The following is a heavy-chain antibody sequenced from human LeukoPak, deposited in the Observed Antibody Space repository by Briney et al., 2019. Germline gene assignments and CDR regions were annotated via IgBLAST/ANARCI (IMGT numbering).Heavy chain of an antibody. CDR1: GFTFSSYW. CDR2: IRQDGSEK. J-gene: IGHJ6*02. D-gene: IGHD2-15*01. CDR3: ASAPYCSGGSCFSYSGMDV. Sequence: GGSLRLSCAASGFTFSSYWMTWVRQAPGKGLEWVANIRQDGSEKYYVDSVKGRFTISRDNAKNSLYLQMNSLRGEDTAVYYCASAPYCSGGSCFSYSGMDVWGQGTTVTVSS. V-gene: IGHV3-7*01.